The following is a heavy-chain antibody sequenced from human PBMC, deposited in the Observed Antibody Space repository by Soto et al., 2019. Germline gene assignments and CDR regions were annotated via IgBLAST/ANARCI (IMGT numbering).Heavy chain of an antibody. CDR2: IFYSGST. CDR3: ARGYQLLYWFDP. D-gene: IGHD2-2*01. J-gene: IGHJ5*02. V-gene: IGHV4-31*03. Sequence: QVQLQESGPGLVKPSQTLSLTCTVSGGSISSGGYYWSWIRQHPGKGLEWIGYIFYSGSTYYNPSLKRRVTISVDTSKNQFSLKLSSVTAADTAVYYCARGYQLLYWFDPWGQGTLVTVSS. CDR1: GGSISSGGYY.